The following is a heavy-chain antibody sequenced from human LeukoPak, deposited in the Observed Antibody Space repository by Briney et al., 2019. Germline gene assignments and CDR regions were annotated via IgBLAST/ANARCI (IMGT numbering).Heavy chain of an antibody. J-gene: IGHJ4*02. D-gene: IGHD6-19*01. V-gene: IGHV5-51*01. CDR1: GYSFTSYW. CDR2: IYPGDSDT. CDR3: ARWGVDTGIAVAGTPRYYFDY. Sequence: PGESPKISCKGSGYSFTSYWIGWVRQMPGKGLEWMGIIYPGDSDTRYSPSFQGQVTISADKSISTAYLQWSSLKASDTAMYYCARWGVDTGIAVAGTPRYYFDYWGQGTLVTVSS.